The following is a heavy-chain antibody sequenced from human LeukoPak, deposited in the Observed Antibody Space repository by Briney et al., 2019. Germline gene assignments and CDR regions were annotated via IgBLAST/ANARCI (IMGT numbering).Heavy chain of an antibody. CDR1: GGSIRSSYYY. CDR3: ARLISGWLFDY. V-gene: IGHV4-39*07. D-gene: IGHD6-19*01. CDR2: IYDSGST. J-gene: IGHJ4*02. Sequence: SETLSLTCSVSGGSIRSSYYYWGWIRQPPGKGLEWIGSIYDSGSTNYNPSLKSRVTISVDTSKNQFSLKLSSVTAADTAVYYCARLISGWLFDYWGQGTLVTVSS.